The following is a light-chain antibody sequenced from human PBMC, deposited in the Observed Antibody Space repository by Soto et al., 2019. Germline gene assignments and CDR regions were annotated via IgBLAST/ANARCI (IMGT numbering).Light chain of an antibody. CDR2: GNS. CDR3: QSYDSRNVV. CDR1: SSNIGAGYD. V-gene: IGLV1-40*01. J-gene: IGLJ2*01. Sequence: QSVLTQPPSVSGSPGQTVTISCTGSSSNIGAGYDVHWYQQLPGKAPKLLIYGNSNRPSAVPDRFSGAKSGTSASLAITGLQAEDEANYYCQSYDSRNVVFGGGTKVTVL.